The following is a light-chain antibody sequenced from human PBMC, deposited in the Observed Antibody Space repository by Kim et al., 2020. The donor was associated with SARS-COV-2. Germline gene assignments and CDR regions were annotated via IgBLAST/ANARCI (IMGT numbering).Light chain of an antibody. Sequence: DIVMTQTPLSLSVTPGQPASISCKSSQSLLHSDGKTFLSWYLQKPGQPPQLLISEVSNRFSGVSDRFSGSGSGTDFTLQISRVEAEDVGLYYCMQSIQLPYTFGQETKLEI. CDR3: MQSIQLPYT. V-gene: IGKV2D-29*01. CDR1: QSLLHSDGKTF. CDR2: EVS. J-gene: IGKJ2*01.